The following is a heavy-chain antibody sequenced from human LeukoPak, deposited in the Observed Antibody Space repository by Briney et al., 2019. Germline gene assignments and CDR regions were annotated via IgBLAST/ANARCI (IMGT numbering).Heavy chain of an antibody. Sequence: PGRSMRLSCAASGFTFSSYGMHWVRQAPGKGLEWVAVIWYDGSNKYYADSVKGRFTISRDNSKNTLYLQMNSLRAEDTAVYYCAKDRNYGDYAYYYYGMDVWGQGTTVTVSS. CDR2: IWYDGSNK. D-gene: IGHD4-17*01. CDR3: AKDRNYGDYAYYYYGMDV. V-gene: IGHV3-33*06. J-gene: IGHJ6*02. CDR1: GFTFSSYG.